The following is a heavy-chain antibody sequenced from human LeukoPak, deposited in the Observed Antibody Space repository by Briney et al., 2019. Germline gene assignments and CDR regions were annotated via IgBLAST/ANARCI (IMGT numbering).Heavy chain of an antibody. D-gene: IGHD4-17*01. CDR1: GYTFTSYA. J-gene: IGHJ6*02. CDR2: INTNTGNP. V-gene: IGHV7-4-1*02. Sequence: ASVKVSCKASGYTFTSYAMNWVRQAPGQGLEWMGWINTNTGNPTYAQGFTGRFVFSLDTSVGTAYLQISSLKAEDTAVYYCARDRGDYAHYYYAMDVWGQGTTVTVSS. CDR3: ARDRGDYAHYYYAMDV.